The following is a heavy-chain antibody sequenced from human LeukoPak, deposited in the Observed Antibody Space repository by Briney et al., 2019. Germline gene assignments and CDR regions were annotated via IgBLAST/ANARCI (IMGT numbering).Heavy chain of an antibody. J-gene: IGHJ4*02. CDR1: GGSFSIYY. D-gene: IGHD4-17*01. Sequence: SETLSLTCTVSGGSFSIYYWSWIRQPAGKGLEYIGRIYTSGSTNYNPSLRSRVTMSVDTSNNQFSLKLSSVTAADTAVYYCARGPTTVTRAFDYWGQGTLVTVSS. CDR2: IYTSGST. V-gene: IGHV4-4*07. CDR3: ARGPTTVTRAFDY.